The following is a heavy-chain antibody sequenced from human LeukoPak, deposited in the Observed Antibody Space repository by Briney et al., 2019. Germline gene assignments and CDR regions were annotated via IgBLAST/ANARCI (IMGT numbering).Heavy chain of an antibody. CDR2: IWYDGSNK. CDR3: ARAGGYCSSTSCPYYYYYGMDV. Sequence: GRSLRRSCAASGFTFSSYGMHWVRQAPGKGLEWVAVIWYDGSNKYHADSVKGRFTISRDNSKNTLYLQMNSLRAEDTAVYYCARAGGYCSSTSCPYYYYYGMDVWGQGTTVTVSS. V-gene: IGHV3-33*01. J-gene: IGHJ6*02. D-gene: IGHD2-2*01. CDR1: GFTFSSYG.